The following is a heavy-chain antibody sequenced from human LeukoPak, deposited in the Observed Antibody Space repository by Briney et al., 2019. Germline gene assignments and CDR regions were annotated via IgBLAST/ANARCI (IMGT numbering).Heavy chain of an antibody. D-gene: IGHD2-15*01. CDR2: IKQDGSEK. V-gene: IGHV3-7*03. J-gene: IGHJ4*02. CDR1: GFTFSSDW. Sequence: GGSLRLSCAASGFTFSSDWMSCVREAPGKGLEWVANIKQDGSEKYYVDSVKGRFTISRDNAKNSLYLQMNSLRAEDTAVYYCAREQWRYFDYWGQGTLVTVSS. CDR3: AREQWRYFDY.